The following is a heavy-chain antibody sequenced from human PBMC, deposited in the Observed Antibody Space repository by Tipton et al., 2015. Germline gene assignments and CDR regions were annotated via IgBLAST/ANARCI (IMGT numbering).Heavy chain of an antibody. CDR3: ARQSGESSGWPSAFDI. CDR1: GGSISSSSYY. Sequence: TLSLTCSVSGGSISSSSYYWGWIRQPPGKGLEWIGSIYYSGSTYYNPSLKSRVTISVDTSKNQFSLKLSSVTAADTAVYYCARQSGESSGWPSAFDIGGQGTMVTVSS. CDR2: IYYSGST. V-gene: IGHV4-39*01. J-gene: IGHJ3*02. D-gene: IGHD6-19*01.